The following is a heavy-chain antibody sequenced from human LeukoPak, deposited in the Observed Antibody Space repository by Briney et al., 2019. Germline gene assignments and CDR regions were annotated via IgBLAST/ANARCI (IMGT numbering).Heavy chain of an antibody. CDR2: IYTSGST. J-gene: IGHJ3*02. V-gene: IGHV4-4*08. Sequence: SETLSLTCTVSGGSISSYYWSWIRQPPGKGLEWIGRIYTSGSTNYNPSLKSRVTISVDTSKNQFSLKLSSVTAADTAVYYCARGGGRYSSGWPDAFDIWGQGTMVTVSS. D-gene: IGHD6-19*01. CDR3: ARGGGRYSSGWPDAFDI. CDR1: GGSISSYY.